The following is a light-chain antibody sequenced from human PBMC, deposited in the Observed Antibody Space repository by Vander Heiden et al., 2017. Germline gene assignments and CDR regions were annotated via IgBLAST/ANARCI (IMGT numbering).Light chain of an antibody. CDR1: QGISDH. V-gene: IGKV1-27*01. Sequence: DIQMTQSPSSLSASVGDRVTLTCRASQGISDHLAWYQQKPGEPPKLLIYTASTLHSGVPSRFSGSGSGTDFTLTISSLQPEDVATYYCQKYNNAPFPFGPGTKVNIK. CDR3: QKYNNAPFP. J-gene: IGKJ3*01. CDR2: TAS.